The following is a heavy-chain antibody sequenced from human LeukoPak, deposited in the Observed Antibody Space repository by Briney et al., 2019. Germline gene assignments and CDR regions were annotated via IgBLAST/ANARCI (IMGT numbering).Heavy chain of an antibody. J-gene: IGHJ4*02. CDR2: IRYSGNT. V-gene: IGHV4-39*01. Sequence: SETLSLTCTVSGDSIISSCYYWGWIRQPPGKGLEWIASIRYSGNTFYNPSCQSRVTISVDTSNNQLSLRLGSVTAAAAAVYYCARLRAGQWLLEYWGQGTLVTVSS. CDR3: ARLRAGQWLLEY. D-gene: IGHD6-19*01. CDR1: GDSIISSCYY.